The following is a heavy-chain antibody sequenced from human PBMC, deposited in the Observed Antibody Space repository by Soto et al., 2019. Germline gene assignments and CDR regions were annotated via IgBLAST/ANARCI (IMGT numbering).Heavy chain of an antibody. Sequence: QLQLVESGGGVVQPGRSLRVSCAASGFTFSRHAIHWVRQAPGKGLEWVAVISKDGRNTYYVDSVKGRFTISRDNSKNTLYLQMNSLGDEDTAVYYCVRSRSGAVADSFDYWGQGTQVTVSA. J-gene: IGHJ4*02. V-gene: IGHV3-30*04. CDR1: GFTFSRHA. CDR3: VRSRSGAVADSFDY. CDR2: ISKDGRNT. D-gene: IGHD3-10*01.